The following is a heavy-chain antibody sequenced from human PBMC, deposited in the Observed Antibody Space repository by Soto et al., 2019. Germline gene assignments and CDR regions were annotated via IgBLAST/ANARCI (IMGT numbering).Heavy chain of an antibody. CDR2: INGYNGDT. CDR1: GYMFIRSG. V-gene: IGHV1-18*01. CDR3: ARGLGCVEYGAYCYFDN. Sequence: QVQLMQSGAEVKKPGASVTVSCKTSGYMFIRSGITWARQAPGQGLEWMGWINGYNGDTNYEQKVKCRVTMTTDTTTSRAYMELSSLRSDDTAVYYYARGLGCVEYGAYCYFDNWGQGTLVTVSS. J-gene: IGHJ4*02. D-gene: IGHD2-8*02.